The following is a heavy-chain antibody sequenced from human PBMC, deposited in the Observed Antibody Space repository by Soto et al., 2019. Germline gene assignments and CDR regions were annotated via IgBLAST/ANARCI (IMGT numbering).Heavy chain of an antibody. V-gene: IGHV3-11*01. Sequence: QVQLVESGGGLVKPGGSLRLSCAASGFTFSDYYMSWIRQAPGKGLEWVSYISSSGSTIYYADSVKGRFTISRDNAKNSLYLQMNSLRAEDTAVYYCAGEEGSSWYRDNGDDAFDIWGQGTMVTVSS. CDR3: AGEEGSSWYRDNGDDAFDI. CDR2: ISSSGSTI. CDR1: GFTFSDYY. J-gene: IGHJ3*02. D-gene: IGHD6-13*01.